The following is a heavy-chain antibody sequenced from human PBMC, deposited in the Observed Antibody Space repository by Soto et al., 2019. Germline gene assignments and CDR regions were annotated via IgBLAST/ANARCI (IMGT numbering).Heavy chain of an antibody. CDR2: IYYSGST. Sequence: QVQLQESGPGLVKPSETLSLTCTVSGGSISSYYWSWIRQPPGKGLEWIGYIYYSGSTNYNPSLKSRFTISVDTSKNQFSLKLSSVTAADTAVYYCARQGYGDTRGVDYWGQGTLVTVSS. CDR3: ARQGYGDTRGVDY. J-gene: IGHJ4*02. D-gene: IGHD4-17*01. CDR1: GGSISSYY. V-gene: IGHV4-59*08.